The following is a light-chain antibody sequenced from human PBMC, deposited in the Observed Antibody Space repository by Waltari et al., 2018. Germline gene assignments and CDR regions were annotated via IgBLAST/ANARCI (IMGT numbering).Light chain of an antibody. CDR2: RAS. Sequence: EMVLTPSPGTASLSPGERVTLPCRASQSVGSSSLAWYQQKPAQAPRLVIYRASRSATGIPDRFSGSGSGTDFSLTISRLEPEDFAVYYCQQHGTLPATFGQGTKVEIK. J-gene: IGKJ1*01. CDR3: QQHGTLPAT. CDR1: QSVGSSS. V-gene: IGKV3-20*01.